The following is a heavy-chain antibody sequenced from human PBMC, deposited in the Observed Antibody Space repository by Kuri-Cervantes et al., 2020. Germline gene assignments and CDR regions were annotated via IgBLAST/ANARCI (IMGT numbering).Heavy chain of an antibody. CDR3: ARESYCGGDCYSHYYGMDV. Sequence: SVKVSCKASGGTFSSYAISWVRQAPGQGLEWMGGIIPIFGTANYAQKFQGRVTITADESTSTAYMELSSLRSDDTAVYYCARESYCGGDCYSHYYGMDVWGQGTTVTVSS. J-gene: IGHJ6*02. D-gene: IGHD2-21*02. CDR2: IIPIFGTA. V-gene: IGHV1-69*13. CDR1: GGTFSSYA.